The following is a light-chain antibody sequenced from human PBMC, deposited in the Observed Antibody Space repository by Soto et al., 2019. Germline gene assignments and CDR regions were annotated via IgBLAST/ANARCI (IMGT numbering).Light chain of an antibody. V-gene: IGKV3-20*01. CDR1: QSVSSSY. J-gene: IGKJ4*01. CDR2: GAS. CDR3: QQYNNWPLT. Sequence: EIVLTQSPGTLSLSPGERATLSCRASQSVSSSYLAWYQQKPGQAPRLLIYGASSRATGIPDRFSGSGSGTNFTLTISRLEPEDFAVYYCQQYNNWPLTFAGGTKVDIK.